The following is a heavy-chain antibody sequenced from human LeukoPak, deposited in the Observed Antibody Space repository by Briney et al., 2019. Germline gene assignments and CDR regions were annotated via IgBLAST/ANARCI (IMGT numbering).Heavy chain of an antibody. Sequence: ASVKVSCKASGYTFTSYGISWVRQAPGQGLEWMGWNSAYNGNTNYAQMLQGRVTMTTDTSTSTAYMELRSLRSDDTAVYYCARDFGIVVVSEGRRNWFDPWGQGTLVTVSS. J-gene: IGHJ5*02. CDR2: NSAYNGNT. CDR1: GYTFTSYG. D-gene: IGHD2-15*01. CDR3: ARDFGIVVVSEGRRNWFDP. V-gene: IGHV1-18*01.